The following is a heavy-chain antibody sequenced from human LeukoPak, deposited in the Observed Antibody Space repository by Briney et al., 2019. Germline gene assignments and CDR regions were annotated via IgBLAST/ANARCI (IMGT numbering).Heavy chain of an antibody. CDR2: IYTGDSDT. J-gene: IGHJ4*02. D-gene: IGHD3-22*01. Sequence: GESLKISCKGSGYSFTSYWIGWVRQMPGKGLEWMGIIYTGDSDTRYSPSFQGQVTISADKSISTAYLQWSSLKASDTAMYYCAIAEPYYYDSSGYPPRPHYFDYWGQGTLVTVSS. CDR1: GYSFTSYW. CDR3: AIAEPYYYDSSGYPPRPHYFDY. V-gene: IGHV5-51*01.